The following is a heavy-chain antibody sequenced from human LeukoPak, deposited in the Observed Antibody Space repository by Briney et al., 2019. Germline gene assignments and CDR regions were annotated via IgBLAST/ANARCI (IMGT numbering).Heavy chain of an antibody. Sequence: ASVKVSCKASGYTFTGYYMHWVRQAPGQGLEWMGWINPNSGGTNYAQKFQGRVTMTRDTSISTACMELSRLRSDDTAVYYCARVAITMVRGVISNWFDPWGQGTLVTVSS. V-gene: IGHV1-2*02. CDR1: GYTFTGYY. D-gene: IGHD3-10*01. CDR3: ARVAITMVRGVISNWFDP. CDR2: INPNSGGT. J-gene: IGHJ5*02.